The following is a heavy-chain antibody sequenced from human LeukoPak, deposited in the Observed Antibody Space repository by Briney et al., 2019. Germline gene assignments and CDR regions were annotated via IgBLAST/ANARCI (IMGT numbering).Heavy chain of an antibody. CDR3: ARAITYFYGSVTYDWFDP. Sequence: GGPLRLSCAASGFTFSSYWMHWVRQTPGKGLMWVSRIESDGSTIYADSVKGRFTISRDNAKNMVYLQMNSLRAEDTAMYYCARAITYFYGSVTYDWFDPWGQGTLVTVSS. D-gene: IGHD3-10*01. J-gene: IGHJ5*02. CDR1: GFTFSSYW. V-gene: IGHV3-74*01. CDR2: IESDGST.